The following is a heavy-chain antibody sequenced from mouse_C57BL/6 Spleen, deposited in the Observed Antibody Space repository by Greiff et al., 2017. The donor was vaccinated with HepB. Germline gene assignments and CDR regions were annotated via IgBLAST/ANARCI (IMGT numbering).Heavy chain of an antibody. D-gene: IGHD2-5*01. CDR2: IDPSDSYT. J-gene: IGHJ2*01. CDR1: GYTFTSYW. Sequence: VQLQQPGAELVKPGASVKLSCKASGYTFTSYWMQWVKQRPGQGLEWIGEIDPSDSYTNYNQKFKGKATLTVDTSSSTAYMQLSSLTSEDSAVYYCARGDSNYLYYFDYWGQGTTLTVSS. V-gene: IGHV1-50*01. CDR3: ARGDSNYLYYFDY.